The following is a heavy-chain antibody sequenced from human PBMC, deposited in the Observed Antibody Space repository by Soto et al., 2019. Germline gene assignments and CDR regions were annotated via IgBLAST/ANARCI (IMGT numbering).Heavy chain of an antibody. J-gene: IGHJ6*02. Sequence: PGGSLRLSCAASGFTFSSYGMHWVRQAPGKGLEWVAVIWYDGSNKYYADSVKGRFTISRDNSKNTLYLQMNSLRAEDTAVYYCARGGCSSTSCYPEYYGMDVWGQGTTVTVSS. CDR3: ARGGCSSTSCYPEYYGMDV. V-gene: IGHV3-33*01. CDR2: IWYDGSNK. D-gene: IGHD2-2*01. CDR1: GFTFSSYG.